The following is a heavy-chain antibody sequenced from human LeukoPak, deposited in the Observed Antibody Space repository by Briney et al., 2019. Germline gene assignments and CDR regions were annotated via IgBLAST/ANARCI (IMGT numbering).Heavy chain of an antibody. CDR1: GFTFSSYG. J-gene: IGHJ6*02. Sequence: GGSLRLSCAASGFTFSSYGMHWVRQAPGKGLEWVAVIWYDGSNKYYADSVKGRFTISRDNSKNTLYLQMNSLRAEDTAVYYCARAGYCSSTSCYYYYYGMDVWGQGTTVTVSS. CDR2: IWYDGSNK. V-gene: IGHV3-33*01. CDR3: ARAGYCSSTSCYYYYYGMDV. D-gene: IGHD2-2*01.